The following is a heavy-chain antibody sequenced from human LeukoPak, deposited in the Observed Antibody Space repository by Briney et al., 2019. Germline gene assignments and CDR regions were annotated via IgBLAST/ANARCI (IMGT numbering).Heavy chain of an antibody. V-gene: IGHV4-34*01. CDR2: NNHSGST. CDR1: GRSFSGYY. Sequence: SETLSLTCAVYGRSFSGYYWSWIRQPPGRGLEWIGENNHSGSTNYNPSRKSRVTISVDTSKNQFSLKLSSVTAADTAVYYCARGGEQQLVYSRVRPKMKAYWFDPWGQGTLVTVSS. D-gene: IGHD6-13*01. J-gene: IGHJ5*02. CDR3: ARGGEQQLVYSRVRPKMKAYWFDP.